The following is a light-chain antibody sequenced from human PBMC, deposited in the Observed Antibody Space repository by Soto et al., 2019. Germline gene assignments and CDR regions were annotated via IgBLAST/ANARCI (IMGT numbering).Light chain of an antibody. CDR2: KAS. V-gene: IGKV1-5*03. J-gene: IGKJ1*01. Sequence: DIQLTQSPSTLSASVGDRVTITCRASRSIINWLALYQQKSGKGPKLLIYKASNLQTGVPSRFSGSGSGTEFTLTISSLQPEDFATYYCLQHNRYPWTFGQGTKVDIK. CDR3: LQHNRYPWT. CDR1: RSIINW.